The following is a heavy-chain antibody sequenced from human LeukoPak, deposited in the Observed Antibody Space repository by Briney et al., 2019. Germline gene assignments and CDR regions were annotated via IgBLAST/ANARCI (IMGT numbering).Heavy chain of an antibody. D-gene: IGHD3-3*01. Sequence: GSLTLSCAAPGFTFSSYAMSWVRQATGKGLEWVSAISGSGGSTYYADSVKGRFTISRDNSKNTLYLQMSSLRAEDTAVYYCAKDKGDFWSGHHYWGQGTLVTVSS. CDR2: ISGSGGST. J-gene: IGHJ4*02. V-gene: IGHV3-23*01. CDR3: AKDKGDFWSGHHY. CDR1: GFTFSSYA.